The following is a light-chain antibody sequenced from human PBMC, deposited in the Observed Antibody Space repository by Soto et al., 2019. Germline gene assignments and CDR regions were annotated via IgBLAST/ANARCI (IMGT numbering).Light chain of an antibody. CDR3: VAWDDSLQGYV. V-gene: IGLV1-44*01. Sequence: QSLLTQAPSVSATPGQRVTVSCSGGRSNIGTNTVSWFQQVPGTAPKLLIYNKSQRPSGVPDRFSGSKSGTSASLAISGLQLEDEADYYCVAWDDSLQGYVFGSGTKLTVL. CDR2: NKS. J-gene: IGLJ1*01. CDR1: RSNIGTNT.